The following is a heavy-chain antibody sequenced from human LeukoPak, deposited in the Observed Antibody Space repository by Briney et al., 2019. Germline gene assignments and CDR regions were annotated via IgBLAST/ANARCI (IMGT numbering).Heavy chain of an antibody. CDR1: GGTFSSYA. CDR2: ITPILGTA. D-gene: IGHD4-17*01. Sequence: GASVKVSCKASGGTFSSYAISWVRQAPGQGLEWMGGITPILGTANYAQKFQGRVTITADESTSTAYMELSSLRSEDTAVYYCAVALALYYGDYYYGMDVWGQGTTVTVSS. CDR3: AVALALYYGDYYYGMDV. V-gene: IGHV1-69*13. J-gene: IGHJ6*02.